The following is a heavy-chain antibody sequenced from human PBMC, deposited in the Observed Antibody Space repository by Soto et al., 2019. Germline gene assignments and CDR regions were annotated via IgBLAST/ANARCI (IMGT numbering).Heavy chain of an antibody. CDR1: GFTFSSYG. D-gene: IGHD6-19*01. J-gene: IGHJ4*02. Sequence: QVQLVESGGGVVQPGRSLRLSCAASGFTFSSYGMHWVRQAPGKGLEWVAVIWYDGSNKYYADSVKGRFTISRDNSKNTLYLKMNSLRAEDTAVYYCARDGRARLVPFDYWGQGTLVTVSS. CDR2: IWYDGSNK. CDR3: ARDGRARLVPFDY. V-gene: IGHV3-33*01.